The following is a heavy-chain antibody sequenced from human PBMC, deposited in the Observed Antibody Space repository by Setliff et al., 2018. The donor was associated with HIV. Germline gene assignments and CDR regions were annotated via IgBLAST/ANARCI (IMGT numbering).Heavy chain of an antibody. CDR1: GGSISGSNYY. D-gene: IGHD2-21*02. J-gene: IGHJ3*02. CDR2: IYYSGST. V-gene: IGHV4-39*02. CDR3: AREVDVVTTSDAFDI. Sequence: PSETLSLTCTVSGGSISGSNYYWGWIRQPPGKGLEWVGSIYYSGSTYYSPSLKSRVTISVDTSKNQFSLTLTSVTAADTAVYYCAREVDVVTTSDAFDIWGQGTMVTVSS.